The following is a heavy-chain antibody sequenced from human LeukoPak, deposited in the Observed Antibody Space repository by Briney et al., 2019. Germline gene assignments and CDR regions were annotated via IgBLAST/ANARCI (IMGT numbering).Heavy chain of an antibody. CDR2: ISYDGGNE. D-gene: IGHD6-13*01. J-gene: IGHJ4*02. CDR3: AKSALSSSWFPFDY. Sequence: GGPLRLSCAASGFTFSSYGMHWVRQAPGKGLEWVAVISYDGGNEYYADSVKGRFTISRDNSKNTLYLQMNSLRAEDTAVYYCAKSALSSSWFPFDYWGQGTLVTVSS. V-gene: IGHV3-30*18. CDR1: GFTFSSYG.